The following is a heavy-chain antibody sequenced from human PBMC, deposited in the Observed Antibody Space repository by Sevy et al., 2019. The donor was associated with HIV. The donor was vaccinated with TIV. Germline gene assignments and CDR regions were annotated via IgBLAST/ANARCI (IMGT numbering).Heavy chain of an antibody. CDR1: GGSFSGYY. Sequence: SETLSLTCAVYGGSFSGYYWSWIRQPPGKGLEWVGEINHSGSTKYNPSLKSRVTISVDTSNNQFSLKLSSVTAADTAVYYCARHCSSSSCSHAFDIWRQGTMVTVSS. CDR3: ARHCSSSSCSHAFDI. J-gene: IGHJ3*02. CDR2: INHSGST. V-gene: IGHV4-34*01. D-gene: IGHD2-2*01.